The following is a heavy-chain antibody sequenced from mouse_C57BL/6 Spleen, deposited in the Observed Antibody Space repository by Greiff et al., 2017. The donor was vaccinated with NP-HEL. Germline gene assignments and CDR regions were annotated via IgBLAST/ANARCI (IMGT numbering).Heavy chain of an antibody. V-gene: IGHV5-6*01. CDR3: ARRGFTTATGWAMDY. J-gene: IGHJ4*01. CDR2: ISSGGSYT. D-gene: IGHD1-2*01. Sequence: EVQLKESGGDLVKPGGSLKLSCAASGFTFSSYGMSWVRQTPDKRLEWVATISSGGSYTYYPDSVKGRFTISRDNAKNTLYLQMSSLKSEDTAMYYCARRGFTTATGWAMDYWGQGTSVTVSS. CDR1: GFTFSSYG.